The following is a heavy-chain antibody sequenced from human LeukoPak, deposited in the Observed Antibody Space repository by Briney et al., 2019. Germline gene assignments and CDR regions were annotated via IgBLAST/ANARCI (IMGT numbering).Heavy chain of an antibody. CDR2: IYYSGST. J-gene: IGHJ4*02. V-gene: IGHV4-39*07. Sequence: WVRQAPGKGLEWIGSIYYSGSTYYNPSLKSRVTISVDTSKNQFSLKLSSVTAADTAVYYCARDFVPYSSSWYPWGRFDYGEPYYFDYWGQGTLVTVSS. CDR3: ARDFVPYSSSWYPWGRFDYGEPYYFDY. D-gene: IGHD6-13*01.